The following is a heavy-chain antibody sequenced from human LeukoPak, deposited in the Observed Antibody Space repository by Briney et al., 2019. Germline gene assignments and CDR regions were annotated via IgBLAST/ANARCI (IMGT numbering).Heavy chain of an antibody. CDR1: GITFSSYG. J-gene: IGHJ4*01. D-gene: IGHD2-2*01. Sequence: GGSLRLSCAASGITFSSYGMSWVRQAPGKGLEWVSSISSTGGSTYYADTVRGRFTISRDNSKNTLYLQMNSLRAEDTAVYHCAKGQGYSTSGWYFDYWGHGTLVTVSS. CDR2: ISSTGGST. CDR3: AKGQGYSTSGWYFDY. V-gene: IGHV3-23*01.